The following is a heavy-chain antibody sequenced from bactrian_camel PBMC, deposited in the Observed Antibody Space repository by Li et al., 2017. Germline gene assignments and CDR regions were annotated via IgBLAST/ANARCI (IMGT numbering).Heavy chain of an antibody. D-gene: IGHD2*01. CDR3: AKSRYNYREFGY. Sequence: VQLVESGGGLVQPGGSLRLSCAASGFTYSSYAMSWVRQAPGKGLEWISAINSGGGSTYYADSVKGRFTISRDNAKNTLYLQLNSLKTEDTAMYYCAKSRYNYREFGYWGQGTQVTVS. V-gene: IGHV3S31*01. CDR2: INSGGGST. CDR1: GFTYSSYA. J-gene: IGHJ6*01.